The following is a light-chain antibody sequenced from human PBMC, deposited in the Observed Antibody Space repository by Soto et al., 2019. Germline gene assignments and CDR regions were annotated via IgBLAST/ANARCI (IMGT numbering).Light chain of an antibody. CDR2: DVT. J-gene: IGLJ2*01. CDR3: CSYAGTNTYVM. Sequence: QSALTQPRSVSGSPGQSVTISYNGTSSDVGTFNYVSWYQQHPGKAPKLIIYDVTQRPSGVPDRFSGSKSGNTASLTISGLQSEDEADYFCCSYAGTNTYVMIGGGTKLTVL. CDR1: SSDVGTFNY. V-gene: IGLV2-11*01.